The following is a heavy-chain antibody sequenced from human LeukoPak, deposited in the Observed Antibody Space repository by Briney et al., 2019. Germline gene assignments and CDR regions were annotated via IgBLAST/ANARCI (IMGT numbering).Heavy chain of an antibody. Sequence: GGSLRLSWAASGFTFSSYGMHWVRQAPGKGLEWVAVIWYDGSNKYYADSVKGRFTISRDNSKNTLYLQMNSLRAEDTAVYYCAREGSYYNGLDYWGQGTLVTVSS. CDR3: AREGSYYNGLDY. J-gene: IGHJ4*02. CDR1: GFTFSSYG. CDR2: IWYDGSNK. D-gene: IGHD3-10*01. V-gene: IGHV3-33*01.